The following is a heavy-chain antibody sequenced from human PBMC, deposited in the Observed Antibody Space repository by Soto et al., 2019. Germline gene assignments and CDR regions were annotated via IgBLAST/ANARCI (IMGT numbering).Heavy chain of an antibody. CDR1: GFSVSGNY. Sequence: EVQLVESGGGLIQPGGSRRLSCEVSGFSVSGNYMSWVRQAPGKGLDGVSVIYSGGSRYYADSVRGRFTISRDESQNTLYLQMNNLRAEDTAVYYCARSMMVRGVLFDLWGRGSLVSVSS. J-gene: IGHJ4*02. D-gene: IGHD3-10*01. CDR2: IYSGGSR. CDR3: ARSMMVRGVLFDL. V-gene: IGHV3-53*01.